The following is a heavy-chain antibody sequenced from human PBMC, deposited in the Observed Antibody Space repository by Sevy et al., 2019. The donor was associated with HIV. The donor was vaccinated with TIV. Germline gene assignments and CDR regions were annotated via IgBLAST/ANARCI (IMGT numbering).Heavy chain of an antibody. Sequence: GGSLRVSCEASGFTFRGYGMNWVRQAPGKGLEWVSYISATGSTNYAESVKGRFTISRDNAKNSLSLQMDSLREDDTAVYYCARGGAARPDYWGQGTLVTVSS. V-gene: IGHV3-48*02. CDR1: GFTFRGYG. CDR3: ARGGAARPDY. D-gene: IGHD6-6*01. CDR2: ISATGST. J-gene: IGHJ4*02.